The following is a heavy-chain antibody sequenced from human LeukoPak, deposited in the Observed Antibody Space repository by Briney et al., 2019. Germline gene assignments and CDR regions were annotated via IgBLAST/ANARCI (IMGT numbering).Heavy chain of an antibody. CDR3: VCNYYDSSGYYDY. V-gene: IGHV3-15*01. Sequence: SGGFLRLSCAASGFTFSNAWMSWVRQAPGKGLEWVGRIKSKTDGGTTDYAARVKGRFTISRDDSKNTLYLQMNSLKTEDTAVYYCVCNYYDSSGYYDYWGQGTLVTVSS. D-gene: IGHD3-22*01. CDR1: GFTFSNAW. CDR2: IKSKTDGGTT. J-gene: IGHJ4*02.